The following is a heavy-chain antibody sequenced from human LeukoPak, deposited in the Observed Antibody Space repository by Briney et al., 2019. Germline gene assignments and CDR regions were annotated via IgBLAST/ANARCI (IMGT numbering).Heavy chain of an antibody. V-gene: IGHV3-74*01. CDR2: INSDGSST. D-gene: IGHD4-17*01. Sequence: GGSLRLSCPASRFTFSSYWMHWVRQAPGKGLVWVSRINSDGSSTSYADSVKGRFTISRDNAKNTLYLQMNSPRAEDTAVYYCARDSHGDYVDFDYWGQGTLVTVSS. CDR1: RFTFSSYW. J-gene: IGHJ4*02. CDR3: ARDSHGDYVDFDY.